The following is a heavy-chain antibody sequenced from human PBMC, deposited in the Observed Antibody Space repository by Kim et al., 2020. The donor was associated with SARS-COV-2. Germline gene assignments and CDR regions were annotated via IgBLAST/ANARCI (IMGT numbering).Heavy chain of an antibody. CDR1: GGSISSYY. Sequence: SETLSLTCTVSGGSISSYYWSWIWQPPGKGLERIGYIYYSGSTNYNHSLKSRVTISVDTSKNQFSLKLSSVTAADTAVYYCASLPRGWLHPHETPPFDYWGQGTLVTVSS. CDR3: ASLPRGWLHPHETPPFDY. D-gene: IGHD5-12*01. CDR2: IYYSGST. V-gene: IGHV4-59*08. J-gene: IGHJ4*02.